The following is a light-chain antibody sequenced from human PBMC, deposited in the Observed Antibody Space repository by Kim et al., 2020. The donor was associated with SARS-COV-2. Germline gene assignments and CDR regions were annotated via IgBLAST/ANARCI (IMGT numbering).Light chain of an antibody. V-gene: IGLV3-19*01. CDR1: SLRSYY. CDR3: NSRDSSGNHWV. Sequence: ALGQTVRFTCQGDSLRSYYASWYQQKPGQAPVLVIYGKNNRPSGIPDRFSVSSSGNTASLTITGAQAEDEADYYCNSRDSSGNHWVFGGGTKVTVL. CDR2: GKN. J-gene: IGLJ3*02.